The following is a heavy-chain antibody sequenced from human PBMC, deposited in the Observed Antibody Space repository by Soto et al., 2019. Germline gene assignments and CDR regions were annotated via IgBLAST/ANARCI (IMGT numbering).Heavy chain of an antibody. Sequence: GSLRLSCAASGFTFSSYAMSWIRQPPGKGLDWIGDIYYNGSTNYNPSLRSRVTISVDTSKNHFSLRLTSVTAAYTSVYYCAGGGYDFWSGYFNRWGQGTLVTVSS. V-gene: IGHV4-59*01. CDR1: GFTFSSYA. CDR2: IYYNGST. CDR3: AGGGYDFWSGYFNR. D-gene: IGHD3-3*01. J-gene: IGHJ4*02.